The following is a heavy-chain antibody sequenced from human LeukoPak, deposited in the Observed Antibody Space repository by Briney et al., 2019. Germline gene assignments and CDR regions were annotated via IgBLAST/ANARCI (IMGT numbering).Heavy chain of an antibody. J-gene: IGHJ4*02. CDR1: GGSISSGGYS. CDR3: ARGPLMVRGVYYFDY. Sequence: TLSLTCAVSGGSISSGGYSWSWIRQPPGKGLEWIGYIYHSGSTYYNPSLKSRVTISVDTSKNQFSLKLSSVTAADTAVYYCARGPLMVRGVYYFDYWGQGTLVTVSS. V-gene: IGHV4-30-2*01. CDR2: IYHSGST. D-gene: IGHD3-10*01.